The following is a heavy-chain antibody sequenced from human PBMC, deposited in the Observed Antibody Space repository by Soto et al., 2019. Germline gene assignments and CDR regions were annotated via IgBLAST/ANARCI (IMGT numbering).Heavy chain of an antibody. CDR3: ARGRSNQYESSPPPKFDP. CDR2: IGTIRDT. V-gene: IGHV3-13*01. Sequence: GGSLRLSCAASGFTFSTYDMHWVRQATGKGLGWVSAIGTIRDTYYLDSVKGRFTISRENAKNSVYLRMNSLRAGDTAVYYCARGRSNQYESSPPPKFDPWGRGTLVTVSS. D-gene: IGHD2-8*01. J-gene: IGHJ5*02. CDR1: GFTFSTYD.